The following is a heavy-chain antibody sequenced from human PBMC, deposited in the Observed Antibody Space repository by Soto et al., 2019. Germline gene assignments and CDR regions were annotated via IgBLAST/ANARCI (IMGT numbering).Heavy chain of an antibody. CDR3: ARRGPGNYFDY. D-gene: IGHD6-13*01. J-gene: IGHJ4*02. Sequence: GSLRLSCAASGFTFSSYAMNWVRQAPGKGLEWVSVISGSGDSTYYADSVKGRFTISRDNSKNTLYLQMNSLRTEDTAVYYCARRGPGNYFDYWGQGTLVTVSS. CDR1: GFTFSSYA. V-gene: IGHV3-23*01. CDR2: ISGSGDST.